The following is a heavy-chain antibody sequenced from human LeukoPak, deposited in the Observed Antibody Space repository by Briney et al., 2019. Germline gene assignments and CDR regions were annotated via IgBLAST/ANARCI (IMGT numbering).Heavy chain of an antibody. CDR2: ISGNGANT. CDR1: GLTFSIYA. V-gene: IGHV3-23*01. Sequence: GGSLRLSCAASGLTFSIYAMSWVRQAPGKGLEWVSAISGNGANTYYADSVKGRFTISRDNSKNTLYLQMNSLRAEDTAVYYCAKAPSAVAENYFDYWGQGTLVTVSS. J-gene: IGHJ4*02. D-gene: IGHD6-19*01. CDR3: AKAPSAVAENYFDY.